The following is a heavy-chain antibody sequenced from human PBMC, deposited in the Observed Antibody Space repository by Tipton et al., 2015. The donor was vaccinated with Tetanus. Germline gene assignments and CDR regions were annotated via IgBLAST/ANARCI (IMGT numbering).Heavy chain of an antibody. D-gene: IGHD2-15*01. CDR2: ISAYNGNT. Sequence: QSGPEVKKPGASVKVSCKASGYTFTSYGISWVRQAPGQGLEWMGWISAYNGNTNYAQKLQGRVTMTPDTSTRTAYMELRSLRSDDTPVYDGARALRSYYYYYGMDVWGQGTTVTVSS. CDR1: GYTFTSYG. CDR3: ARALRSYYYYYGMDV. V-gene: IGHV1-18*01. J-gene: IGHJ6*02.